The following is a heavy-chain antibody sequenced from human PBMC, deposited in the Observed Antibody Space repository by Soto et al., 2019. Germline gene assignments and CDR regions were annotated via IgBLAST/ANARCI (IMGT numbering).Heavy chain of an antibody. D-gene: IGHD2-2*01. CDR2: ISAYTDTP. Sequence: ASVKVSCKASGYTFTNFGVTWVRRAPGQGLEWMGWISAYTDTPNYAQKFQGRVTMTINTSTSTAYMDLRSLTSDDTAVYYCARVIPGVEAWFDPWGQGTLVTVSS. J-gene: IGHJ5*02. CDR1: GYTFTNFG. CDR3: ARVIPGVEAWFDP. V-gene: IGHV1-18*01.